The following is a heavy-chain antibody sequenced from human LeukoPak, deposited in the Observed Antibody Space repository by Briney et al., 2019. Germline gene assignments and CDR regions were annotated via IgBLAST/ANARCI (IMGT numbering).Heavy chain of an antibody. D-gene: IGHD6-13*01. J-gene: IGHJ4*02. CDR1: GYTFTSYG. CDR3: ARVDGIAAAGGLLDY. Sequence: ASVKVSCKASGYTFTSYGISWVRQAPGQGLEWMGWISAYNGNTNYAQKLQGRVTMTTDTSTSTAYMELRSLRSEDTAVYYCARVDGIAAAGGLLDYWGQGTLVTVSS. V-gene: IGHV1-18*01. CDR2: ISAYNGNT.